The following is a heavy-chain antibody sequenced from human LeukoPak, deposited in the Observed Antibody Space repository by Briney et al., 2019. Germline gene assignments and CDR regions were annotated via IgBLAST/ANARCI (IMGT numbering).Heavy chain of an antibody. Sequence: GGSLRLSCAASGFTFSNCWMHWVRQVPGKGLEWVSRIESDGSRTRYADSVKGRFTISRDNAKNTSDLQMNSLRAEDTAVYYCARDTYYYNSSTFYHYYYGMDVWGQGTTVTVSS. J-gene: IGHJ6*02. V-gene: IGHV3-74*01. CDR3: ARDTYYYNSSTFYHYYYGMDV. CDR1: GFTFSNCW. D-gene: IGHD3-22*01. CDR2: IESDGSRT.